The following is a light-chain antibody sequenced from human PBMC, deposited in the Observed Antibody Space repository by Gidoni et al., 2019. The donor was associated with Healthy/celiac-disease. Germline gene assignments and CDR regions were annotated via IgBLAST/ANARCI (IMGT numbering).Light chain of an antibody. CDR2: EVS. V-gene: IGLV2-23*02. Sequence: QSALTPPASVSGSPGQSLPISCTGTSSDVGSSNLVSWYQHHPGKAPKLMIYEVSKRPSGVSNRFSGSKSGNTASLTISGLQAEDEADYYCCSYAGSSTSVVFGGGTKLTVL. J-gene: IGLJ2*01. CDR1: SSDVGSSNL. CDR3: CSYAGSSTSVV.